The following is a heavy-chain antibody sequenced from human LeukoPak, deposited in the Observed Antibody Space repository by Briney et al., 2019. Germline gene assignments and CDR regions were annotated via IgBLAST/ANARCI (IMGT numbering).Heavy chain of an antibody. V-gene: IGHV3-30*02. CDR1: GFTFSSYG. Sequence: GGSLRLSCAASGFTFSSYGMHWVRQAPGKGLEWVAFIRYDGSNKYYADSVKGRFTISRDNSKNTLYLQMNSLRAEDTAVYYCARELPPVLYFDYWGQGTLATVSS. CDR3: ARELPPVLYFDY. D-gene: IGHD1-26*01. J-gene: IGHJ4*02. CDR2: IRYDGSNK.